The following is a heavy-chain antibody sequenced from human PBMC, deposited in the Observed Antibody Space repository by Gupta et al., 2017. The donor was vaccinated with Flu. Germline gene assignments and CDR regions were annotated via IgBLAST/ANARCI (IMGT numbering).Heavy chain of an antibody. Sequence: LIESGGRVVSPGEPLRRSCATSGLNYAGMNWVRQAPGKGLEWVAAFWYNIGDTYYAEAGRGRFTVSRDSSTNRQYLHRESLRGDDTAVYYCAKDRGVGLGLGAVDVWGQGTVVTVSS. V-gene: IGHV3-33*03. CDR2: FWYNIGDT. CDR1: GLNYAG. CDR3: AKDRGVGLGLGAVDV. D-gene: IGHD3-16*01. J-gene: IGHJ3*01.